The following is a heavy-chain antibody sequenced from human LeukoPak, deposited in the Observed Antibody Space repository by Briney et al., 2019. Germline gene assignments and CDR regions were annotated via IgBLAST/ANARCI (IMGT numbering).Heavy chain of an antibody. CDR2: INAGSGDT. J-gene: IGHJ4*02. CDR3: ARGGISGWAYFVY. Sequence: ASVKVSCKASGYTFTTYAMHWVRQAPGQSLEWMGWINAGSGDTKYSQKFQGRVTITMDTSATTAYMELSSPRSVDTAVYYCARGGISGWAYFVYWGQGTLVTVSS. CDR1: GYTFTTYA. D-gene: IGHD6-19*01. V-gene: IGHV1-3*01.